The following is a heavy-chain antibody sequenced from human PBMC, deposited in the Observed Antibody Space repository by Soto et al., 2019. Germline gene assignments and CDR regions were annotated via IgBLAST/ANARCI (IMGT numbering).Heavy chain of an antibody. CDR2: IIPIFGTA. D-gene: IGHD6-19*01. CDR3: ARVGYSSGWYGAHGY. CDR1: GGTFSSYA. V-gene: IGHV1-69*13. J-gene: IGHJ4*02. Sequence: SVKVSCKASGGTFSSYAISWVRQAPGQGLEWMGGIIPIFGTANYAQKFQGRVTITADESTSTAYMELSSLRSEDTAVYYCARVGYSSGWYGAHGYWGQGTLVTVSS.